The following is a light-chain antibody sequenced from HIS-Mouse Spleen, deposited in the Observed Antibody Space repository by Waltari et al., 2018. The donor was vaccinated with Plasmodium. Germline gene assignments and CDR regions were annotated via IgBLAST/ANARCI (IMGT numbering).Light chain of an antibody. CDR3: CSYAGSSYV. CDR2: EGS. V-gene: IGLV2-23*01. CDR1: ISDVGSYNL. J-gene: IGLJ1*01. Sequence: QSAMTQPASVSASPGQSITISCTGTISDVGSYNLVSWYQQHPGKAPKLMIYEGSKRPSGVSNRFSGSKSGNTASLTISGLQAEDEADYYCCSYAGSSYVFGTGTKVTVL.